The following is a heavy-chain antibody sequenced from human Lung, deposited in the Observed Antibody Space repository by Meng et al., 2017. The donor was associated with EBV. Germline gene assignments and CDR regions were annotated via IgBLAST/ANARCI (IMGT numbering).Heavy chain of an antibody. CDR3: AASSSSWYQNWFDP. CDR1: GYTFTSYG. V-gene: IGHV1-18*01. CDR2: ISAYNGNT. D-gene: IGHD6-13*01. J-gene: IGHJ5*02. Sequence: LGQAGAGVKKPGDSVKASCKVSGYTFTSYGISWVRQAPGQGLEWMGWISAYNGNTNYAQKLQGRVTMTTDTSTSTAYMELRSLRSDDTAVYYCAASSSSWYQNWFDPWGQGTLVTVSS.